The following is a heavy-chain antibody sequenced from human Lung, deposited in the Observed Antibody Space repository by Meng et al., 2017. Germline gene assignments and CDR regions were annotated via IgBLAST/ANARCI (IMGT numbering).Heavy chain of an antibody. D-gene: IGHD1-1*01. CDR3: TNDRLNH. CDR2: NNRDGKKP. CDR1: GFNFTDHW. Sequence: VPLGEVGGVLVTAEGSLGLSCAALGFNFTDHWMQWVRQGPGKGLVWVSRNNRDGKKPTYADSLKGRFTISRDKAKHTLYLQMNNLRAEDTAFYYCTNDRLNHWGQGALVTVSS. J-gene: IGHJ1*01. V-gene: IGHV3-74*01.